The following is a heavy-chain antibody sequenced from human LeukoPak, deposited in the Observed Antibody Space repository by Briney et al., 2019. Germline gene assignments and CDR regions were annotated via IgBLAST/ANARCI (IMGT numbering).Heavy chain of an antibody. CDR2: ISAYNGNT. Sequence: ASVKVSCKASGYTFTSYGISWVRQAPGQGLEWVGWISAYNGNTNYAQKLQGRVTMTTDTSTSTAYMELRSLRSDDTAVYYCARGWLAETTVVTPYNYWGQGTLVTVSS. J-gene: IGHJ4*02. CDR1: GYTFTSYG. D-gene: IGHD4-23*01. V-gene: IGHV1-18*01. CDR3: ARGWLAETTVVTPYNY.